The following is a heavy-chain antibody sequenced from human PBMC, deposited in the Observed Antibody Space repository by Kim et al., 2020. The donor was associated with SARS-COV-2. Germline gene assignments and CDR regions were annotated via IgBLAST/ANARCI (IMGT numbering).Heavy chain of an antibody. J-gene: IGHJ5*02. CDR3: AKLKSAVAGSNWFDP. V-gene: IGHV3-23*01. Sequence: DSVKGRFTISRDNSKNTLYLQMTSLKAEDTAVYYCAKLKSAVAGSNWFDPWGQGTLVTVSS. D-gene: IGHD6-19*01.